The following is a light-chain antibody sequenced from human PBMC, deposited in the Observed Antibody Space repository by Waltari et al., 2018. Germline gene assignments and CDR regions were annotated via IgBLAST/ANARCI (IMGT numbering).Light chain of an antibody. Sequence: EIVMTQSPATLSVPPGERATLSCRASQSVSTNLAWYQQKPGQAPRLLIYGASTRATGIPATFSGSGSGTEFTLTISSLQSEGFAVYYCQQYNNWPYTFGQGTRLEIK. J-gene: IGKJ2*01. CDR3: QQYNNWPYT. V-gene: IGKV3-15*01. CDR1: QSVSTN. CDR2: GAS.